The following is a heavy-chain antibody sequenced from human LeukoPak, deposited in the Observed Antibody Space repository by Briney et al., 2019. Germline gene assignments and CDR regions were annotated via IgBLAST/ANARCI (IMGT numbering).Heavy chain of an antibody. CDR1: GFTFSNAR. V-gene: IGHV3-15*01. CDR2: IKSKTDGGTT. Sequence: GGSLRLSCAASGFTFSNARMSWVRQAPGKGLEWVGRIKSKTDGGTTDYAAPVKGRFTISRDDSKNTLYLQMSSLKTEDTAVYYCTTYRYTSSSGIDYWGQGTLVTVSS. CDR3: TTYRYTSSSGIDY. D-gene: IGHD6-6*01. J-gene: IGHJ4*02.